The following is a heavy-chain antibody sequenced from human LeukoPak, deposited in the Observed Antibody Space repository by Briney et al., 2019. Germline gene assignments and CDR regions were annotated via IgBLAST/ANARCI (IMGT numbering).Heavy chain of an antibody. CDR2: IYHSGST. V-gene: IGHV4-30-2*01. CDR1: GGSISSGGYS. J-gene: IGHJ6*02. CDR3: ARGRWYYYGSGSYYNYYYGMDV. D-gene: IGHD3-10*01. Sequence: SQTLSLTCAVSGGSISSGGYSWSWIRQPPGKGLEWIGYIYHSGSTNYNPSLKSRVTISVDTSKNQFSLKLSSVTAADTAVYYCARGRWYYYGSGSYYNYYYGMDVWGQGTTVTVSS.